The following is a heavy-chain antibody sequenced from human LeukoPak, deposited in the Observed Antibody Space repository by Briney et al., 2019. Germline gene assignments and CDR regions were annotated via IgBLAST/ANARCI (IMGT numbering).Heavy chain of an antibody. CDR1: GFTVSSNY. D-gene: IGHD4-17*01. J-gene: IGHJ6*02. Sequence: GGSLRLSCAVSGFTVSSNYMSWVRQAPGKGLEWVSVIYSGGSTYYADSVKGRFTISRDNSKNTLYLQMNSLRAEDTAVYYCAGTDYGDYSTGYYGMDVWGQGTTVTVSS. CDR2: IYSGGST. V-gene: IGHV3-66*01. CDR3: AGTDYGDYSTGYYGMDV.